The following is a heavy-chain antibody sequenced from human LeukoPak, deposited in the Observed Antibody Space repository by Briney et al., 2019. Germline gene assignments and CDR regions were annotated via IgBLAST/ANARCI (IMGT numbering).Heavy chain of an antibody. V-gene: IGHV4-59*01. CDR3: AREARMGPVGDFWSAYTGYYYYMDV. J-gene: IGHJ6*03. CDR1: GGSFSGYY. Sequence: SETLSLTCAVYGGSFSGYYWSWIRQPPGKGLEWIGYIYHNGSTDYNPSLESRVTISADTSKNQFSLRLSSVTAADTAVYYCAREARMGPVGDFWSAYTGYYYYMDVWGKGTTVTVSS. D-gene: IGHD3-3*01. CDR2: IYHNGST.